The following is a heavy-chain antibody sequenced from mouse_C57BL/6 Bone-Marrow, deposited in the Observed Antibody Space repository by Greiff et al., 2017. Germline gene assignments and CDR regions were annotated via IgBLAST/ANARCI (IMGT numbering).Heavy chain of an antibody. CDR2: INPNYGTT. D-gene: IGHD2-4*01. CDR3: ARGYDYDYAMDY. CDR1: GYSFTDYN. Sequence: EVKVVESGPELVKPGASVKISCKASGYSFTDYNMNWVKQSNGKSLEWIGVINPNYGTTSYNQKFKGKATLTVDQSSSTAYMQLNSLTSEDSAVYYGARGYDYDYAMDYGVQGTSVTVSS. V-gene: IGHV1-39*01. J-gene: IGHJ4*01.